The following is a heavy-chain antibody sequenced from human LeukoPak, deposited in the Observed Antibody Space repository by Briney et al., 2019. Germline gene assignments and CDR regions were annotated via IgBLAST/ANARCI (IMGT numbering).Heavy chain of an antibody. J-gene: IGHJ6*03. D-gene: IGHD3-10*01. CDR1: GFTFNTYS. CDR3: ARGLVWFGEPKGYYNYMDV. Sequence: KAGGSLRLSCEASGFTFNTYSMNWARQAPGKGLEWVSSIDSSGGYMFYADSVKGRFIISRDNAKDSLYLQMNSLRVEDTAVYYCARGLVWFGEPKGYYNYMDVWGKGTTVTVSS. CDR2: IDSSGGYM. V-gene: IGHV3-21*06.